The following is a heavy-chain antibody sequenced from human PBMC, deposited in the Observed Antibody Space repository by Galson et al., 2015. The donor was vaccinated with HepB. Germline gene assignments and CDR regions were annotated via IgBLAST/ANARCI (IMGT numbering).Heavy chain of an antibody. J-gene: IGHJ6*02. V-gene: IGHV3-53*01. D-gene: IGHD3-10*01. CDR1: GFTVSSNY. CDR2: IYSGGST. CDR3: ARGYYYGSGSYTGWVYGMDV. Sequence: SLRLSCAASGFTVSSNYMSWVRQAPGKGLEWVSVIYSGGSTYYADSVKGRFTTSRDNSKNTLYLQMNSLRAEDTAVYYCARGYYYGSGSYTGWVYGMDVWGQGTTVTVSS.